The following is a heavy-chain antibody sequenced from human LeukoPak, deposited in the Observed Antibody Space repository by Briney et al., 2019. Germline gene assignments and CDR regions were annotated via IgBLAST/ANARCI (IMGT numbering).Heavy chain of an antibody. J-gene: IGHJ6*03. V-gene: IGHV1-69*05. Sequence: SVKVSCKASGGTFSNYAISWVRQAPGQGLEWMGRIIPMFGTTNYAQNSQGRVTITTDESTSTAYMEVSSLRIEDTAVYYCASVTVTTWAPDGHMDVWGKGTTVTVSS. CDR2: IIPMFGTT. D-gene: IGHD4-11*01. CDR3: ASVTVTTWAPDGHMDV. CDR1: GGTFSNYA.